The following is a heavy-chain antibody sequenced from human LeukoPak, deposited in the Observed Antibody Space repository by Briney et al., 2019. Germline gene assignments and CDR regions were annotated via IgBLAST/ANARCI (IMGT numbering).Heavy chain of an antibody. CDR3: AKGRGAYAFDF. Sequence: GGSLRLSCAASGFTFSSYAMHWVRQAPGKGLEWVAVISYDGSNKYYADSVKGRFTISRDNSKNTLFLQMNSLRADDTAVYYCAKGRGAYAFDFCGQGTLVTVSS. J-gene: IGHJ4*02. D-gene: IGHD4/OR15-4a*01. V-gene: IGHV3-30*04. CDR2: ISYDGSNK. CDR1: GFTFSSYA.